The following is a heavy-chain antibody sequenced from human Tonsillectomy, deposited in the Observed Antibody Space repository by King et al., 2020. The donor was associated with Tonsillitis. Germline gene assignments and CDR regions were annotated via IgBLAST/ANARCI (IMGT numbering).Heavy chain of an antibody. CDR2: INHSGST. CDR1: GGSFSGYY. V-gene: IGHV4-34*01. CDR3: ARGPDDDYGDYLLTPPFDY. J-gene: IGHJ4*02. D-gene: IGHD4-17*01. Sequence: VQLQQWGAGLLKPSETLSLTCAVYGGSFSGYYWSWIRQPPGKGLEWIEEINHSGSTNYNPSLKSRVTISVDTSKNQFSLKLSSVTAADTAVYYCARGPDDDYGDYLLTPPFDYWGQGTLVTVSS.